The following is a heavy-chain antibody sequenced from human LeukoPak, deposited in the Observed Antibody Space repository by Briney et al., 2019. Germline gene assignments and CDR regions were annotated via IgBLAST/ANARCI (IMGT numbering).Heavy chain of an antibody. J-gene: IGHJ1*01. D-gene: IGHD3-22*01. CDR1: GLTFSSYW. CDR2: IKPDGSEI. V-gene: IGHV3-7*01. Sequence: GGSLRLSCAASGLTFSSYWMSWVRQAPEKGLEWVSKIKPDGSEIYHVDSVKGRFTISRDNAKDSLYLQMNSLRAEDTAVYYCATYSSLNRREFQFWGQGTLLTVSS. CDR3: ATYSSLNRREFQF.